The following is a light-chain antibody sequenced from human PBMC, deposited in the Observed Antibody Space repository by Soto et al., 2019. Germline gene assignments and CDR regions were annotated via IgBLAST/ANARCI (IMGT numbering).Light chain of an antibody. J-gene: IGKJ1*01. CDR1: QSVSSN. Sequence: EIVMTQSPATRSVSPGERATLSCRASQSVSSNLAWYQQKPGHAPRLLXYGASTRATGIPARFSGSGSGTEFTLTISSLQSEDFAVYYCQQYGSLPRTFGQGTKV. CDR3: QQYGSLPRT. CDR2: GAS. V-gene: IGKV3-15*01.